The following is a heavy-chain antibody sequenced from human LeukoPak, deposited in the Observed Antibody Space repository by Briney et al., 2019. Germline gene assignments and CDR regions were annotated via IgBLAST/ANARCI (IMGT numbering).Heavy chain of an antibody. V-gene: IGHV4-61*01. D-gene: IGHD1-26*01. Sequence: PSETLSLTCTVSGGSISSSSYYWGWIRQPPGKGLEWIGYIYYSGSTTYNPSLNSRVTISLHTSKNQFSLKLSSVTAADTAVYYCAREAYSNRVNLFDPWGQGTLVTVSS. CDR1: GGSISSSSYY. J-gene: IGHJ5*02. CDR2: IYYSGST. CDR3: AREAYSNRVNLFDP.